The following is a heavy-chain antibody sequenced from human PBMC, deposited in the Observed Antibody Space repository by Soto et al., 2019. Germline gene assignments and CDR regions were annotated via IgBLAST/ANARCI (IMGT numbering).Heavy chain of an antibody. Sequence: QVQLQQWGAGLLKPSETLSLTCAVYGGSFSGYYWSWIRQPPGKGLEWIGEINHSGSTNYNPSLKSRVTISVDTSKIQFSLMLCSVTVADTAVYYCARGGPGMTTVTMFDYCDHGTLVTVSS. CDR2: INHSGST. CDR3: ARGGPGMTTVTMFDY. J-gene: IGHJ4*01. D-gene: IGHD4-17*01. CDR1: GGSFSGYY. V-gene: IGHV4-34*01.